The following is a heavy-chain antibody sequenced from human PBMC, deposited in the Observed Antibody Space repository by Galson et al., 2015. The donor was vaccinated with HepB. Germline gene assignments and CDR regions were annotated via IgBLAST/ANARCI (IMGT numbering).Heavy chain of an antibody. CDR2: INEDGSEK. CDR1: GFTFSRYW. Sequence: SLRLSCAASGFTFSRYWMSWVRQAPGKGLGWVANINEDGSEKYYVDSVKGRFTISRDNAKNSLYLQMNSLRAEDTAVYYCASITLDDHDYGDYHFDYWGQGTLVTVSS. CDR3: ASITLDDHDYGDYHFDY. J-gene: IGHJ4*02. D-gene: IGHD4-17*01. V-gene: IGHV3-7*01.